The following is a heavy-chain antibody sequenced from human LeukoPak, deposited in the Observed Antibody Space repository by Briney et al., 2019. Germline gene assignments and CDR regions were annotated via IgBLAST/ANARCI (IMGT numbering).Heavy chain of an antibody. J-gene: IGHJ6*02. V-gene: IGHV1-69*13. CDR2: IIPIFDTE. D-gene: IGHD1-26*01. CDR3: ARISLGAIWGYYYGMDV. Sequence: SVNVSCKASGGTFSSYSISWVRQARGQGLELMGGIIPIFDTEDYAQKFQGRVTITADESTRTAYMELSSLRSEDTAVFYCARISLGAIWGYYYGMDVWGQGTTVTVSS. CDR1: GGTFSSYS.